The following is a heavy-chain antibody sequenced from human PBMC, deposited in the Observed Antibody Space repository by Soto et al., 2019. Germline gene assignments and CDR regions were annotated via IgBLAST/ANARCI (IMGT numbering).Heavy chain of an antibody. D-gene: IGHD2-15*01. CDR3: ARTDIWAY. CDR2: INTHDGHT. J-gene: IGHJ4*02. CDR1: GFTFTDFS. V-gene: IGHV1-18*04. Sequence: QVQLVQSGPEVKKPGASVKVSCKTSGFTFTDFSMHWVRQAPGQRLQWMGWINTHDGHTQYPSRFADRVTMTTDPSTSTAHMELKGLRSDDTAVYYCARTDIWAYWGQGTLVTVSS.